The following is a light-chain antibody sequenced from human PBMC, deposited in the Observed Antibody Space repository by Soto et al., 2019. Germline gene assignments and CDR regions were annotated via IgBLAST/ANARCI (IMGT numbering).Light chain of an antibody. Sequence: HSALTQPRSVSGSPGQSVTISCTGTSSDVGNYNYVSWYQQHPGKAPKVMIYDVNKWPSGVPDRFSGSKSGNTASLTISGLQAEDEADYYCCSYAGSYTWVFGGGTKLTVL. CDR2: DVN. CDR1: SSDVGNYNY. J-gene: IGLJ3*02. CDR3: CSYAGSYTWV. V-gene: IGLV2-11*01.